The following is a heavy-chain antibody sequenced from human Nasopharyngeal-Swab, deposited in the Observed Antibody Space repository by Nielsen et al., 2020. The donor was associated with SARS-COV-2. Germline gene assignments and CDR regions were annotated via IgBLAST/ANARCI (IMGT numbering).Heavy chain of an antibody. CDR3: AKDGSSSPTY. V-gene: IGHV3-23*01. D-gene: IGHD6-13*01. CDR2: ISGSGGDT. J-gene: IGHJ4*02. Sequence: GESLKISCAASGFSFSTYAMSWVRQAPGKGLEWVSAISGSGGDTYYADSVKGRFTISRDNSKNTLYLRMNSLRAEDTAVYYCAKDGSSSPTYWGQGTLGTVSS. CDR1: GFSFSTYA.